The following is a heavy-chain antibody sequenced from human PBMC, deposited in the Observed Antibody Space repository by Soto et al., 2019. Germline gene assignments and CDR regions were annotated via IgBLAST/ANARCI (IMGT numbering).Heavy chain of an antibody. Sequence: EVQLLESGGGLVQPGGSLRLSCAASGFTFSSYAMSWVRQAPGKGLEWVSSISGNGGSTNYADSVKGRFTISRDNSKNTLYLQRNSLGAEDRAMYCCAKDRGGYCTGPTCYGGGSFDYWGQGTLVTVSS. D-gene: IGHD2-2*01. CDR2: ISGNGGST. CDR3: AKDRGGYCTGPTCYGGGSFDY. J-gene: IGHJ4*02. V-gene: IGHV3-23*01. CDR1: GFTFSSYA.